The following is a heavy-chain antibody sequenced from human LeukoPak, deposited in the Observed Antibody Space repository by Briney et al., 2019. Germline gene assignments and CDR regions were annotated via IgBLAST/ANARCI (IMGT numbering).Heavy chain of an antibody. CDR2: IYYNGNT. CDR1: GGSISSYY. CDR3: VRGNYDNRGYSNAFDI. V-gene: IGHV4-59*01. D-gene: IGHD3-22*01. Sequence: SETLSLTCTVSGGSISSYYWSWIRQPPGKGLEWIGYIYYNGNTNSSPSLKSRVTISADTSKNRFSLKLSSVTAADTAIYYCVRGNYDNRGYSNAFDIWGQGTMVTVSS. J-gene: IGHJ3*02.